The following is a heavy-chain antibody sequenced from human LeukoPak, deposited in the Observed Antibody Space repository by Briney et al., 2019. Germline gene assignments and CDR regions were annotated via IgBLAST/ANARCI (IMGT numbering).Heavy chain of an antibody. V-gene: IGHV3-21*01. CDR2: SSSSSSYI. CDR3: ARGPSGELLDY. CDR1: GFTFSSYS. Sequence: GGSLRLSCAASGFTFSSYSMNWVRQAPGKGLEWVSSSSSSSSYIYYADSVKGRFTISRDNAKNTLYLQMNSLRAEDTAVYYCARGPSGELLDYWGQGTLVTVSS. D-gene: IGHD1-26*01. J-gene: IGHJ4*02.